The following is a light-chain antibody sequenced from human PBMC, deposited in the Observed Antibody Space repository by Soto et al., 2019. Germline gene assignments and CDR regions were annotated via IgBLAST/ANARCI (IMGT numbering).Light chain of an antibody. V-gene: IGLV1-51*01. CDR2: DSN. J-gene: IGLJ2*01. CDR1: SSNIGSNY. CDR3: GTWDSSLSAVV. Sequence: QSVLTQPPSVSAAPGQKVTISCSGSSSNIGSNYVSSYQHLPGTAPKLLIYDSNKRPSGIPDRFSGSKSGTSATLGITGLQTGDEADYYCGTWDSSLSAVVFGGGTKLTVL.